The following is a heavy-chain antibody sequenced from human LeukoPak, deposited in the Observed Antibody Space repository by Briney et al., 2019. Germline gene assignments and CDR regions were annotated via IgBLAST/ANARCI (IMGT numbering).Heavy chain of an antibody. CDR2: INHSGST. V-gene: IGHV4-34*01. CDR1: GGSFSGYY. Sequence: SETLSLTCAVYGGSFSGYYWSWIRQPPGKGLEWIGEINHSGSTNYNPSLKSRVTISVDTSKNQFSPKLSSVTAADTAVYYCARGPEGIAVAAYYFDYWGQGTLVTVSS. CDR3: ARGPEGIAVAAYYFDY. J-gene: IGHJ4*02. D-gene: IGHD6-19*01.